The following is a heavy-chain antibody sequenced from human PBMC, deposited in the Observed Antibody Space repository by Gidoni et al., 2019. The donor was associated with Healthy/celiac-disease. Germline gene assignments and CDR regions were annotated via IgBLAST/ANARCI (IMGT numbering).Heavy chain of an antibody. CDR3: ARDSQGAARPEYNWFDP. D-gene: IGHD6-6*01. Sequence: GESVGGLIQPGGSLRHSCAAPRFTVSSNYMSWVLQVPGKGQEWVSVIYSGGSTYYAESVKGGFTISRDNSKNTQYLQMNSLRAEGTAVYYCARDSQGAARPEYNWFDPWGQGTLVTISS. J-gene: IGHJ5*02. V-gene: IGHV3-53*01. CDR2: IYSGGST. CDR1: RFTVSSNY.